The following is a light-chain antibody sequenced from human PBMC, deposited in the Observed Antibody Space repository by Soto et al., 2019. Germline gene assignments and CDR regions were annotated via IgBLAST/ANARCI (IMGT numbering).Light chain of an antibody. Sequence: EIVMTQSQATLSVSPWECACLXATASQSVSSNLAWYQQKPGQAPRLLIYGASTRATGIPARFSGSGSGTDFTLTISSLEPEDFAVYYCQQRSNWPITFGQGTRLEIK. J-gene: IGKJ5*01. CDR3: QQRSNWPIT. CDR1: QSVSSN. CDR2: GAS. V-gene: IGKV3-15*01.